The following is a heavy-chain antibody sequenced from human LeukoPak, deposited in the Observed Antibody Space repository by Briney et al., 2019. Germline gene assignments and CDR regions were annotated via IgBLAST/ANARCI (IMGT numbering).Heavy chain of an antibody. V-gene: IGHV3-74*01. CDR1: GFTFSSYW. CDR3: ASSYGSGSYYYYYYGMDV. Sequence: GGSLRLSCAASGFTFSSYWMHWVRQAPGKGLVWVSRINSDGSSISYADSVKGRFTISRDNAKNTLYLQMNSLRAEDTAVYYCASSYGSGSYYYYYYGMDVWGKGTTVTVSS. CDR2: INSDGSSI. J-gene: IGHJ6*04. D-gene: IGHD3-10*01.